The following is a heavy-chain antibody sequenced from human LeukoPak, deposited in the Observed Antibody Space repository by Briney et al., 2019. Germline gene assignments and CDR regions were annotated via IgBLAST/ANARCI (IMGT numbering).Heavy chain of an antibody. J-gene: IGHJ6*02. CDR2: IRSKAYGGTT. D-gene: IGHD5-18*01. V-gene: IGHV3-49*04. CDR3: TRGPILLWMHNGMDV. CDR1: GFIFGDHA. Sequence: GQSLRLSCTAYGFIFGDHAMSWVRQAPGKGLGWVGFIRSKAYGGTTEYAASVKGRFTISRDDSKSIAYLQMNSLETEDTALYYCTRGPILLWMHNGMDVWGQGTTVTVSS.